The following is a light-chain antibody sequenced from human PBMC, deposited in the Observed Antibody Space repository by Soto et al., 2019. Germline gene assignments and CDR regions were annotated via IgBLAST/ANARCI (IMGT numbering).Light chain of an antibody. CDR3: QQYYSYPWT. V-gene: IGKV1-8*01. CDR1: QGISSY. CDR2: AAS. Sequence: IRMTHSPSSLSASTGDRVTITCRASQGISSYLAWYQQKPGKAPKLLIYAASTLQSGVPSRFSGSGSGTDFTLTISCLQSEDFATYYCQQYYSYPWTFGQGTKVDIK. J-gene: IGKJ1*01.